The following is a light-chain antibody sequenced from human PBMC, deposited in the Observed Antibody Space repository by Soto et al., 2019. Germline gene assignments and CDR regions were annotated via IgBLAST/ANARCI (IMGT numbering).Light chain of an antibody. CDR3: QQYNNWPPYT. CDR2: CAS. Sequence: IVLTQSPATLSVSPGERVTLSCRASQSVASTYLDWYQQRPGQAPRLLISCASTRATGSPARFSGSGAWTEFTLTISSLQAEEVAVYYCQQYNNWPPYTFGQGTKLEIK. CDR1: QSVASTY. V-gene: IGKV3-15*01. J-gene: IGKJ2*01.